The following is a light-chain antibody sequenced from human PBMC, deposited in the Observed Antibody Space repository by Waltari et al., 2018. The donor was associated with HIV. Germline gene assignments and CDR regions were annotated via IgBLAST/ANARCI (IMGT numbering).Light chain of an antibody. J-gene: IGLJ2*01. CDR2: ENN. Sequence: QSVLTQPPSVSAAPGQKVTISCSGTTSNIGNDFVSWYQQFPGTAPKVLIYENNKRPSGIPDRFSGSKSGTSATLGITGLQTGDEADYYRGTWDSSLRAGVFGGGTKLTVL. CDR3: GTWDSSLRAGV. V-gene: IGLV1-51*02. CDR1: TSNIGNDF.